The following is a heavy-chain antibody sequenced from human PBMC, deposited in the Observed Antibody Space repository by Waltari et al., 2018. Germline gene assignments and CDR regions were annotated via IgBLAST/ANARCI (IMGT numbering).Heavy chain of an antibody. CDR3: ARVTYYDYIWGSYRPYYFDY. J-gene: IGHJ4*02. D-gene: IGHD3-16*02. CDR1: GYSFTSYG. V-gene: IGHV5-51*03. Sequence: EVQLVQSGAEVNRTGESRKMYGQGSGYSFTSYGSGWVSELRGKGGRWMGIIYPVDSATSSSPSFQGQFTISADTSISTAYLQWSSLTASDTAMYYCARVTYYDYIWGSYRPYYFDYWGQGTLVTVSS. CDR2: IYPVDSAT.